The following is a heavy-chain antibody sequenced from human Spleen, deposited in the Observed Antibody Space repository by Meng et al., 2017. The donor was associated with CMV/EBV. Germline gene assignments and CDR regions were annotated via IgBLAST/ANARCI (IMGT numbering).Heavy chain of an antibody. V-gene: IGHV4-59*11. D-gene: IGHD3-3*01. CDR3: ARDLSGDLWSSWHFDP. CDR1: GGSISSHY. Sequence: GSLRLSCTVSGGSISSHYWSWIRQPPGKGLEWIGYIHNSGITNYNPSLRSRVTISLDTSKNQFSLKLSSVTAADTAVYYCARDLSGDLWSSWHFDPWGQGTLVTVSS. CDR2: IHNSGIT. J-gene: IGHJ5*02.